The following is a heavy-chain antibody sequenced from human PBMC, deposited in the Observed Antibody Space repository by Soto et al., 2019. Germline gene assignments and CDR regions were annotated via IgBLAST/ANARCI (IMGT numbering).Heavy chain of an antibody. D-gene: IGHD2-15*01. CDR1: GFTFSSSW. CDR3: VTGWSES. V-gene: IGHV3-74*01. CDR2: MNPDGSAI. Sequence: PGGSLRLSCVVSGFTFSSSWMHWVRQGPGKGLVWVSRMNPDGSAINYADSVKGRFTTSRDNGKNILYLQMNSLRTEDTALYYCVTGWSESWGQGTLVTVSS. J-gene: IGHJ5*02.